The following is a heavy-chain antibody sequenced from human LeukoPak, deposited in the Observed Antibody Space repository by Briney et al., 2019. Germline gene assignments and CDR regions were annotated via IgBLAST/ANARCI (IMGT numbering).Heavy chain of an antibody. D-gene: IGHD6-6*01. CDR3: AKGGSSSRPYYLDY. J-gene: IGHJ4*02. CDR1: GFTFSTYA. CDR2: ITGGGDDT. Sequence: PGGSLRLSCTASGFTFSTYAMSWVRQAPGKGLEWFSAITGGGDDTYYADSVKGRFTISRDNSKNTLYLQMNSLRVEDTAVYYCAKGGSSSRPYYLDYWGQGALVSVSS. V-gene: IGHV3-23*01.